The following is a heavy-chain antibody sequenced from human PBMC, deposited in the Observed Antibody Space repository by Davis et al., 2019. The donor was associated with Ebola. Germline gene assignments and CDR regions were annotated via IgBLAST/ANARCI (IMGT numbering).Heavy chain of an antibody. Sequence: PGGSLRLSCAASGFTFSRFGMHWVRQAPGKGLEWVALIWYDGSDEYYADSVRGRFTILRDNSKNTLYLQMDSLRAEDMAVYYWARERASFGRRGFNKWLLDSPEEDHYYYGMDVWGKGTTVTVSS. D-gene: IGHD3-16*01. CDR1: GFTFSRFG. J-gene: IGHJ6*04. CDR2: IWYDGSDE. CDR3: ARERASFGRRGFNKWLLDSPEEDHYYYGMDV. V-gene: IGHV3-33*01.